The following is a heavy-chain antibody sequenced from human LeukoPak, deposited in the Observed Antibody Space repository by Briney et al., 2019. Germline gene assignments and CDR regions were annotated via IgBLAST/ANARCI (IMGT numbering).Heavy chain of an antibody. CDR3: ARGRVNYYDSSGYPTNFDY. CDR1: GYTFTSYG. Sequence: ASVKASCKASGYTFTSYGISWVRQAPGQGLEWMGWISAYNGNTNYAQKLQGRVTMTTDTSTSTAYMELRSLRSDDTAVYYCARGRVNYYDSSGYPTNFDYWGQGTLVTVSS. J-gene: IGHJ4*02. D-gene: IGHD3-22*01. CDR2: ISAYNGNT. V-gene: IGHV1-18*01.